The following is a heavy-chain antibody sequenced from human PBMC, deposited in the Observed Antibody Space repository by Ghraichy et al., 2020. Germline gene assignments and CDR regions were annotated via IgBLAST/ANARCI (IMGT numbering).Heavy chain of an antibody. CDR3: TRHLSDY. J-gene: IGHJ4*02. CDR1: GFTFSTSA. Sequence: GSLRLSCAASGFTFSTSAMHWVRQASGKGLEWVGRIRSTANSYATAHAASVKGRFTISRDDSENTAYLHMSSLKIEDTAVYYCTRHLSDYWGQGTLVTVSS. V-gene: IGHV3-73*01. CDR2: IRSTANSYAT. D-gene: IGHD2/OR15-2a*01.